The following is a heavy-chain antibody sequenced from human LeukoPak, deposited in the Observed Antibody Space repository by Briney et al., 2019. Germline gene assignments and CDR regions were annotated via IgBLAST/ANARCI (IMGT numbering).Heavy chain of an antibody. V-gene: IGHV3-21*01. D-gene: IGHD3-10*01. Sequence: GGSLRLSCAASGFTFSSYSMNWVRQAPGKGLEWVSSISSSSSYIYYADSVKGRFTISRDNAKNSLYLQMNSLRAEDTAVYYCARRANHYYGSGPKKGFDPWGQGTLVTVSS. J-gene: IGHJ5*02. CDR1: GFTFSSYS. CDR3: ARRANHYYGSGPKKGFDP. CDR2: ISSSSSYI.